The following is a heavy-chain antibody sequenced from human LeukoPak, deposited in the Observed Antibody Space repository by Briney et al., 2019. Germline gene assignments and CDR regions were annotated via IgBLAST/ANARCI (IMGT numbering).Heavy chain of an antibody. Sequence: GGSLRLSCAASGLTLSDYYMTWIRQAPGKGLEWVSYISSSGGSGNIYYADSVKGRFTISRDNAKNSLYPQMNSLTAEDTAVYYCARDMEDIVLMLDYWGQGTLVTVSS. J-gene: IGHJ4*02. CDR1: GLTLSDYY. D-gene: IGHD2-8*01. V-gene: IGHV3-11*04. CDR2: ISSSGGSGNI. CDR3: ARDMEDIVLMLDY.